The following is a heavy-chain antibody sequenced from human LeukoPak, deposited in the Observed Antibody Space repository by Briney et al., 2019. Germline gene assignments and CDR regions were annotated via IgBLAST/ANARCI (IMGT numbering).Heavy chain of an antibody. V-gene: IGHV3-7*01. CDR3: ARTTNDYYGSGSFFPV. D-gene: IGHD3-10*01. Sequence: GGSLRLSCAASGFSFSSYCMSWVRQTPGKGLEWVANIRQDGSEKYYVDSVKGRFTISRDNAKNSVYLQMSSLRIEDTAVYYCARTTNDYYGSGSFFPVWGQGSLVTVSS. CDR1: GFSFSSYC. J-gene: IGHJ4*02. CDR2: IRQDGSEK.